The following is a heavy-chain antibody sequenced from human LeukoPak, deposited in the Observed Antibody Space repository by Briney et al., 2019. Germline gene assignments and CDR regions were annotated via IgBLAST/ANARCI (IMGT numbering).Heavy chain of an antibody. D-gene: IGHD1-26*01. CDR3: ARDDGRGGATDY. J-gene: IGHJ4*02. CDR2: IKGDGSST. Sequence: GGSLRLSCAASGSTFSSYWMHWVRQAPGKGLVWVSRIKGDGSSTSYVDSVKGRLTISRDNAKNTLYLQTNSLRAEDTAVYYCARDDGRGGATDYWGQGTLVTVSS. CDR1: GSTFSSYW. V-gene: IGHV3-74*01.